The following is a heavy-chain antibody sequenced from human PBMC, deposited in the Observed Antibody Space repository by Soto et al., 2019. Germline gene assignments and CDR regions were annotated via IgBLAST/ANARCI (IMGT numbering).Heavy chain of an antibody. V-gene: IGHV4-31*03. CDR2: IYYSGST. CDR1: GGSISSGGYY. Sequence: QVQLQESGPGLVKPSQTLSLTCTVSGGSISSGGYYWSWIRQHPGKGLEWIGYIYYSGSTYYNPSLKSRVTISVDTSKNQFSLKLSSVTAADTAVYYCARDRRDYGDLTYIDYWGQGTLVTVSS. CDR3: ARDRRDYGDLTYIDY. D-gene: IGHD4-17*01. J-gene: IGHJ4*02.